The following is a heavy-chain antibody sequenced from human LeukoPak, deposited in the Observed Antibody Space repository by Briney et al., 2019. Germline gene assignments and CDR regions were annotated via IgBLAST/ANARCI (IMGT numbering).Heavy chain of an antibody. CDR3: SKDLGALGAFDI. Sequence: GGSLRLSCAASGFTFSSYEMNWVRQAPGKGLEWVSYISSGGSTIYYADSVKGRFTISRDNAKNSLYLQMNNPRAEDTAVYYCSKDLGALGAFDIWGQGTMVTVSS. D-gene: IGHD3-16*01. CDR1: GFTFSSYE. CDR2: ISSGGSTI. V-gene: IGHV3-48*03. J-gene: IGHJ3*02.